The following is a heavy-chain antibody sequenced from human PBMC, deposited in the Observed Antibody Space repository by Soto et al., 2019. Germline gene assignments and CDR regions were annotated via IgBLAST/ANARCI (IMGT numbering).Heavy chain of an antibody. D-gene: IGHD6-13*01. CDR2: IYTSGTT. CDR1: GGSISNYY. CDR3: ARQTTYSSSWYDY. J-gene: IGHJ5*01. V-gene: IGHV4-4*07. Sequence: LSLTCTVSGGSISNYYWTWIRQPAGNGLEWIGRIYTSGTTNYNPSLESRVTMSVDTSKNQFSLKLSSVTAADTALYYCARQTTYSSSWYDYWGHGTLVT.